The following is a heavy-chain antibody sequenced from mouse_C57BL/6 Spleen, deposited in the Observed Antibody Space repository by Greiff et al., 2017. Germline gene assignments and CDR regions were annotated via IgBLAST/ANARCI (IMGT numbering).Heavy chain of an antibody. CDR2: IHPNSGST. V-gene: IGHV1-64*01. Sequence: QVQLKQPGAELVKPGASVKLSCKASGYTFTSYWMHWVKQRPGQGLEWIGMIHPNSGSTNYNEKFKSKATLTVDKSSSTAYMQLSSLTSEDSAVXYCARDYGSSHPYAMDYWGQGTSVTVSS. D-gene: IGHD1-1*01. CDR3: ARDYGSSHPYAMDY. J-gene: IGHJ4*01. CDR1: GYTFTSYW.